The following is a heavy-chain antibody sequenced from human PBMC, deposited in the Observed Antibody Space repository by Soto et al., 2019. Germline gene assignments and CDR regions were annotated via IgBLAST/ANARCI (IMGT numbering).Heavy chain of an antibody. D-gene: IGHD1-26*01. CDR3: ARQGSWPYYYYVLDV. CDR2: ISTYNGDT. CDR1: GYTFTTSG. J-gene: IGHJ6*02. V-gene: IGHV1-18*01. Sequence: QVQLVQSGPEVRKPGASVKVSCEASGYTFTTSGISWVRQVPGQGLEWMGWISTYNGDTNSAQNFQGRVLMTADTSTGTAYMELMSLKSDDTAVYYCARQGSWPYYYYVLDVWGQGTIVTVSS.